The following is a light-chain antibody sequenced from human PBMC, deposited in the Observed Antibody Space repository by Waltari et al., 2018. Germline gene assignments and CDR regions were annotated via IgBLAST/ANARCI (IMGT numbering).Light chain of an antibody. Sequence: DIVTTQSPATPSVSPGESATPSCRTSQSVNSNLAWYQQKPGQAPRLLVFGASTRATGIPARFTGSGSGTEFTLTISSLQSEDFAIYYCQQYSTWPPWTFGQGTKVDIK. V-gene: IGKV3-15*01. J-gene: IGKJ1*01. CDR1: QSVNSN. CDR3: QQYSTWPPWT. CDR2: GAS.